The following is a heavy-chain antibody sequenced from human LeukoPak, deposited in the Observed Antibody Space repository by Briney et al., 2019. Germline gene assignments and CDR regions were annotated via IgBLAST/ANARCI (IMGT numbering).Heavy chain of an antibody. J-gene: IGHJ4*02. D-gene: IGHD2-15*01. Sequence: GGSLRLSCAASGFTFSSYGMHWVRQAPGKGLEWVAVISYDGSNKYYADSVKGRFTISRDNPKNTLYLQMNSLRAEDTAVYYCAKEGYCSGGSCYWWYFDYWGQGTLVTVSS. V-gene: IGHV3-30*18. CDR3: AKEGYCSGGSCYWWYFDY. CDR2: ISYDGSNK. CDR1: GFTFSSYG.